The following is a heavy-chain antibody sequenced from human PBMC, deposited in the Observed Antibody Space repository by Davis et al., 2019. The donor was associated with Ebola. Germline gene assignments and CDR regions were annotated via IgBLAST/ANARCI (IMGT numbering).Heavy chain of an antibody. Sequence: PGGSLRLSCVASGFTFRAFGMQWVRQAPGKGLEWVAVISRDETTTYYSDSVKGRFIVSRDNFKNSVFLQMVSLETEDTAMYYCAKEGSGKAQLAYDIWGRGTMVTVSS. CDR3: AKEGSGKAQLAYDI. CDR2: ISRDETTT. V-gene: IGHV3-30*18. J-gene: IGHJ3*02. CDR1: GFTFRAFG. D-gene: IGHD6-19*01.